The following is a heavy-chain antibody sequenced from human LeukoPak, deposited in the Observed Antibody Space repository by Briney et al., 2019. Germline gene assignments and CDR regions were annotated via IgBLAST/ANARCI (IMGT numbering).Heavy chain of an antibody. CDR3: ARGPNYGGNSKDFDY. CDR1: GGSFSGYY. V-gene: IGHV4-34*01. J-gene: IGHJ4*02. D-gene: IGHD4-23*01. Sequence: SETLSLTCAVYGGSFSGYYWSWIRQPPGKGLEWIGEINHSGSTNYNPSLKSRVTISVDTSKNRFSLKLSSVTAADTAVYYCARGPNYGGNSKDFDYWGQGTLVTVSS. CDR2: INHSGST.